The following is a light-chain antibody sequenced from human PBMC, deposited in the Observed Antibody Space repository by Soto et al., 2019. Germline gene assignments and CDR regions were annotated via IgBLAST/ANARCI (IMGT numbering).Light chain of an antibody. CDR3: QTWDTGIVV. V-gene: IGLV4-69*01. CDR2: VNSDGSH. J-gene: IGLJ2*01. CDR1: RGYNNYA. Sequence: QSVLTQPPSASASLGASVKLTCTLSRGYNNYAIAWHQQHSEKGPRFLMKVNSDGSHSKGDGILDRLSGSSSGAERYLTISSLQSEDEADYYCQTWDTGIVVFGGGTQLTVL.